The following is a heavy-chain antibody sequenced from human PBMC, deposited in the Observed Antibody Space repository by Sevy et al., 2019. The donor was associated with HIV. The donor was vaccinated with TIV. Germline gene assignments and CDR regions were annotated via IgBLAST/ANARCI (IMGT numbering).Heavy chain of an antibody. CDR3: ARGASLYSSSIIEYDY. J-gene: IGHJ4*02. D-gene: IGHD6-6*01. CDR1: GYTFTFYD. Sequence: ASVKVSCKASGYTFTFYDINWVRQATGQGLEWVGWMNPNSGNTGYAQKFQGRVTMTSNTYISTAYMELSSLRSEDTAVFYCARGASLYSSSIIEYDYWGQGTLVTVSS. V-gene: IGHV1-8*01. CDR2: MNPNSGNT.